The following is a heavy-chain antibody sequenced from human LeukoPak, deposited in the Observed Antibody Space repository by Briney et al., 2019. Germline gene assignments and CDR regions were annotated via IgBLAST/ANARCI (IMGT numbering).Heavy chain of an antibody. CDR3: VRARGDYGGNSLWEN. CDR2: ISSFGTNT. Sequence: GGSLRLSCAASGFTFSNYEMNWVRRAPGKGLEWLSYISSFGTNTYNADSVKGRFTISRDNAKNSLYLQMNSLRAEDTGVYYCVRARGDYGGNSLWENWGQGTLVTVSS. J-gene: IGHJ4*02. V-gene: IGHV3-48*03. CDR1: GFTFSNYE. D-gene: IGHD4-23*01.